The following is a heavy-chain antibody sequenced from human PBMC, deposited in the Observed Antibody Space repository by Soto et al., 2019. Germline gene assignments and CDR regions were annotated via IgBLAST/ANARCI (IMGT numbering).Heavy chain of an antibody. D-gene: IGHD2-21*02. CDR1: EFSLSTYS. V-gene: IGHV3-21*03. J-gene: IGHJ6*02. CDR3: AREKTAWPLAYGLEV. Sequence: GGSLRLSCTASEFSLSTYSMNWVHQAPGKGLEWVSSISTRSDVYYADSVKGRFTIARDNAKNSLSLQMNSLSAEDTGVYYCAREKTAWPLAYGLEVWGQGTTVTVSS. CDR2: ISTRSDV.